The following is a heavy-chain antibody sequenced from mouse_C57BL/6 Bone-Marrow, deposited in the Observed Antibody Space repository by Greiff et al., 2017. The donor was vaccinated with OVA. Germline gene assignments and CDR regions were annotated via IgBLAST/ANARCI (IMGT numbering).Heavy chain of an antibody. CDR1: GYTFTSYW. CDR2: IDLSDSYT. J-gene: IGHJ2*01. V-gene: IGHV1-69*01. CDR3: ARERLGYYDYCFDY. D-gene: IGHD2-4*01. Sequence: QVQLQQPGAELVMPGASVKLSCKASGYTFTSYWMHWVKQRPGQGLEWIGEIDLSDSYTNYNQKFKGKSTLTVDKSSSTAYMQLSSLTSEDSAVYYCARERLGYYDYCFDYWGQGTTLTVSS.